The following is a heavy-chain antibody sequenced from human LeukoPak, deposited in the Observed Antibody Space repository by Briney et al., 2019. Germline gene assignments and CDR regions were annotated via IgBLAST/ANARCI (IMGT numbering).Heavy chain of an antibody. V-gene: IGHV3-15*01. J-gene: IGHJ4*02. CDR2: IRRKTDGETT. Sequence: GGSLRLSCAASGFTFSNVWMSWVRQVPGKGLEWVGRIRRKTDGETTDHAAPVKGRFTISRDDSKNTLYLQMNSLRADDTAVYYCAKDGPALYSSSSHWGQGTLVTVSS. CDR1: GFTFSNVW. CDR3: AKDGPALYSSSSH. D-gene: IGHD6-6*01.